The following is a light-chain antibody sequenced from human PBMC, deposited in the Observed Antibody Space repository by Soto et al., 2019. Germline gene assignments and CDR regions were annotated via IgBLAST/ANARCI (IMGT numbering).Light chain of an antibody. CDR3: SLSTSENTYV. Sequence: QSALTQPPSVSGSPGQSVTISCTGTSTDFVSYNRVSWYQQPPGTAPKLIIYEASNRPSGVPDRFSGSKSGNTASLTISGLQAADEAHYHCSLSTSENTYVFGTGTKVTVL. CDR2: EAS. CDR1: STDFVSYNR. V-gene: IGLV2-18*01. J-gene: IGLJ1*01.